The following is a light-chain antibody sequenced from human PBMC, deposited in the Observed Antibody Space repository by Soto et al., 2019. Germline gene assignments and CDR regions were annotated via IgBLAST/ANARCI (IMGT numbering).Light chain of an antibody. J-gene: IGKJ1*01. Sequence: DIQMTQSPSTLSASVGDRVTIPCRASQSINTWLAWYQQRPGRAPRLLIYDAYTLASGVPSRFSGSGSGTEFTLTISSLQPDDFATYFCLQYNSYSSWTFGQGTQVDI. CDR1: QSINTW. CDR2: DAY. CDR3: LQYNSYSSWT. V-gene: IGKV1-5*01.